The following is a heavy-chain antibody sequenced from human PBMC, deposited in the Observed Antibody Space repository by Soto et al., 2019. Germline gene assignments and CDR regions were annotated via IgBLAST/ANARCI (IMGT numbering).Heavy chain of an antibody. D-gene: IGHD6-13*01. V-gene: IGHV3-30*03. Sequence: PGGSLRLSCAASGFTFSSYGMHWVRQAPGKGLEWVAVISYDGSNKYYADSVKGRFTISRDNSKNTLYLQMNSLRAEDTAVYYCARGKSSSRRAFDIWGQGTMVTVSS. CDR2: ISYDGSNK. CDR3: ARGKSSSRRAFDI. CDR1: GFTFSSYG. J-gene: IGHJ3*02.